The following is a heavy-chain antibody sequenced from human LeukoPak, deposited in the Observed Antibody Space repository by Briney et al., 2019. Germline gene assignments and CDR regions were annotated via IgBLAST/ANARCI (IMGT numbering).Heavy chain of an antibody. CDR3: ARASQHYYASGSSSLDY. D-gene: IGHD3-10*01. CDR2: IYYSGST. Sequence: PSQTLSLTCTVSGGSISSGHYYWSWIRQHPGKGLERIGYIYYSGSTYYNPSLESRVTISVDTSKNQFSLKLSSVTAADTAVYYCARASQHYYASGSSSLDYWGQGTLVTVSS. J-gene: IGHJ4*02. CDR1: GGSISSGHYY. V-gene: IGHV4-31*03.